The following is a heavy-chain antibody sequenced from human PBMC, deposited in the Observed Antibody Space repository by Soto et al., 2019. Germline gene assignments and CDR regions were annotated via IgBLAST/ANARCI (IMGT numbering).Heavy chain of an antibody. CDR3: AGDGGFFSPFDY. V-gene: IGHV1-18*01. Sequence: QVQLVQSGAEVKKPGASVKVSCKASGYTFTSYGISWVRQAPGQGLEWMGWISAYNGNTNYAQKLQGRVTMTTDTSTNTAYRELRSLRADDTAVYYCAGDGGFFSPFDYWGQGTLVTVSS. CDR1: GYTFTSYG. D-gene: IGHD3-16*01. J-gene: IGHJ4*02. CDR2: ISAYNGNT.